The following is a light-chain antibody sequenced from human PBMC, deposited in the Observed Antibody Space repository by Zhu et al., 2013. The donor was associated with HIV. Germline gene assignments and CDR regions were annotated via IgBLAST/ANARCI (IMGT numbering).Light chain of an antibody. V-gene: IGLV2-14*03. CDR2: DVS. Sequence: QSALTQPASVSGSPGQSITISCTGSSNDVGGYDYVSWYQQHPGNAPQLIIYDVSGRPSGVSNRFSGSKSGNTASLTISGLRPEDEGTYYCSSYMSISTLVFGGGTTVTV. CDR3: SSYMSISTLV. CDR1: SNDVGGYDY. J-gene: IGLJ1*01.